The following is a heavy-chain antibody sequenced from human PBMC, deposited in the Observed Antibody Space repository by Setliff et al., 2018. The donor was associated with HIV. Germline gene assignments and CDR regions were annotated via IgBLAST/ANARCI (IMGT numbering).Heavy chain of an antibody. CDR3: ATGPTMVTSKGLWFFDL. V-gene: IGHV1-69*13. Sequence: SVKVSCKTSGGTLNSYAISWVRQAPGQGLEWMGGIIPIFGTANYAQKFQGRVTITADESTSTAYMVLTGLRSEDTAVYYCATGPTMVTSKGLWFFDLWGRGTLVTVSS. CDR1: GGTLNSYA. D-gene: IGHD4-17*01. J-gene: IGHJ2*01. CDR2: IIPIFGTA.